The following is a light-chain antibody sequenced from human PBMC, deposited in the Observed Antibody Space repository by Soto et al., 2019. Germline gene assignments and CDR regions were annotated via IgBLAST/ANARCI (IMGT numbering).Light chain of an antibody. CDR3: QSYDNSLSAWV. Sequence: QSVLTQPPSVSGAPGQRVTISCTGSSSNIGAGYDVHWYHHLPGTAPKLIIYRNSHGPSGVPDRFSGSKSGTSASLAITGLQAEDEADYYCQSYDNSLSAWVFGGGTQLTVL. CDR1: SSNIGAGYD. CDR2: RNS. V-gene: IGLV1-40*01. J-gene: IGLJ3*02.